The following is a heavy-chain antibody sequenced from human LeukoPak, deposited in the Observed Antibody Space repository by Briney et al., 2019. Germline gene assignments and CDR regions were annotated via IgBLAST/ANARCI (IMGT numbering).Heavy chain of an antibody. CDR3: ARGHYYGSGSYYWALYYYYGMDV. D-gene: IGHD3-10*01. CDR2: ISYDGSNK. CDR1: GFTFSSYA. Sequence: PGRSLRLSCAASGFTFSSYAMHWVRQAPGKGLEWVAVISYDGSNKYYADSVKGRFTISRDNSENTLYLQMNSLRAEDTAVYYCARGHYYGSGSYYWALYYYYGMDVWGQGTTVTVSS. V-gene: IGHV3-30-3*01. J-gene: IGHJ6*02.